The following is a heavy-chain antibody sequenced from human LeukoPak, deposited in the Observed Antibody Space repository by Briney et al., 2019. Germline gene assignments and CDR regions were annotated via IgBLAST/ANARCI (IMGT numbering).Heavy chain of an antibody. CDR1: GGTFSSSA. CDR2: IIPIFGTA. V-gene: IGHV1-69*05. J-gene: IGHJ5*02. D-gene: IGHD6-19*01. Sequence: GASVKVSCKASGGTFSSSAISWVRQAPGQGLEWMGGIIPIFGTANYAQKFQGRVTITTDESTSTAYMELSSLRSEDTAVYYCARSPYSSGENWFDPWGQGTLVTVSS. CDR3: ARSPYSSGENWFDP.